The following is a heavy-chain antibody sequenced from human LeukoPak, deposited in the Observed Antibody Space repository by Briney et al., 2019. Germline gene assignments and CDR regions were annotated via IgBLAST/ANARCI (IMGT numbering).Heavy chain of an antibody. J-gene: IGHJ4*02. V-gene: IGHV4-34*01. Sequence: SETLSLTCAVYGGSFSGYYWSWLRQPPGKGLEWIGEINHSGSTNYNPSLKSRATISVDTSKNQFSLKLSSVTAAGTAVYYCARRSTVTTKFDYWGQGTLVTVSS. CDR1: GGSFSGYY. D-gene: IGHD4-17*01. CDR2: INHSGST. CDR3: ARRSTVTTKFDY.